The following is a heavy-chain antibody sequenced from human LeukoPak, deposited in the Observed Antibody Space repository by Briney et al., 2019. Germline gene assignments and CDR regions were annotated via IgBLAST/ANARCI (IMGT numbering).Heavy chain of an antibody. CDR1: GYTFTGYY. J-gene: IGHJ4*02. CDR2: INPNSGGT. CDR3: ARDRGDFYFDY. V-gene: IGHV1-2*06. D-gene: IGHD3-3*01. Sequence: ASVKVSCKASGYTFTGYYMHWVRQAPGQGLEWMGRINPNSGGTNYAQKFQGRVTMTRDTSISTAYMELSSLRSEDTAVYYCARDRGDFYFDYWGQGTLVTVSS.